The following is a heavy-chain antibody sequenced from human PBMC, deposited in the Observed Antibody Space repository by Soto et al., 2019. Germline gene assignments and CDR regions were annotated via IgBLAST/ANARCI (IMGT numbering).Heavy chain of an antibody. CDR2: IYSSGST. J-gene: IGHJ6*03. V-gene: IGHV4-59*08. CDR3: ARHARITMVRGVIINDYYYMDV. D-gene: IGHD3-10*01. Sequence: VLEGTIRNYDGSWIRQHPGKGLEWIVYIYSSGSTNYPPSLKSRVTISVDTSKNQFSLKLSSVTAADTAVYYCARHARITMVRGVIINDYYYMDVWGKGTTVTVSS. CDR1: EGTIRNYD.